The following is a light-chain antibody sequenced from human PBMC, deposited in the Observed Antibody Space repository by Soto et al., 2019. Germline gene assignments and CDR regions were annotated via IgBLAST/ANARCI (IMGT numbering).Light chain of an antibody. V-gene: IGKV1-39*01. J-gene: IGKJ1*01. CDR2: DAS. CDR1: QDISNY. Sequence: IQMTQSPSSLSASVGARVTITCQASQDISNYLNWYQQKPGKAPKLLIYDASSLESGVPSRFSGSGSGTEFTLTISSLQPDDFATYYCQQSYSTPRTFGQRTKVDIK. CDR3: QQSYSTPRT.